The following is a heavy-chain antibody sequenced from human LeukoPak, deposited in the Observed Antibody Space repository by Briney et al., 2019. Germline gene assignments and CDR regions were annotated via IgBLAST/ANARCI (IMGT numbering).Heavy chain of an antibody. CDR2: ISAYNGNT. J-gene: IGHJ4*02. CDR3: AREVEWPPRY. Sequence: ASVKVSCKASGYTFTGYYMHWVRQAPGQGLEWMGWISAYNGNTNYAQKLQGRVTMTTDTSTSTAYMELRSLRSDDTAVYYCAREVEWPPRYWGQGTLVTVSS. D-gene: IGHD3-3*01. CDR1: GYTFTGYY. V-gene: IGHV1-18*04.